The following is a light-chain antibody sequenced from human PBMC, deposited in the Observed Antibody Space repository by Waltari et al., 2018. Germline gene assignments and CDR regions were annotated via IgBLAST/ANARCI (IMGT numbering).Light chain of an antibody. Sequence: DIQMTQSPSSLSASVGDPLTITCRASQNIGNYVNWYQQKPGKAPKLLVYVASSLQSGVPSRFSGSGSGTDFALTISSLQPEDFATYYCQHVVTFGPGTRVDIK. CDR3: QHVVT. J-gene: IGKJ3*01. CDR1: QNIGNY. CDR2: VAS. V-gene: IGKV1-39*01.